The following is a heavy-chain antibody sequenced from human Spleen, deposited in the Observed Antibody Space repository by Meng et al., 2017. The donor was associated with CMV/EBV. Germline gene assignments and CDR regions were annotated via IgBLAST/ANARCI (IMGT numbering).Heavy chain of an antibody. D-gene: IGHD6-19*01. CDR3: ARVFSYGLQWDY. J-gene: IGHJ4*02. Sequence: ASVKVSCKASGGTFSSYAISWVRQAPGQGLEWMGIINPSGGSTSYAQKFQGRVTMTRDTSTSTVYMELSSLRSEDTAVYYCARVFSYGLQWDYWGQGTLVTVSS. V-gene: IGHV1-46*01. CDR2: INPSGGST. CDR1: GGTFSSYA.